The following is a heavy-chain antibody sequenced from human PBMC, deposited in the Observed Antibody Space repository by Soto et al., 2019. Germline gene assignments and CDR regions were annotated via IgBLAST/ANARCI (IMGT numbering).Heavy chain of an antibody. V-gene: IGHV3-9*01. D-gene: IGHD3-22*01. Sequence: EVQLVESGGGLVQPGRSLRLSCAASGFAFDDYAMHWVRQPPGKGLEWVSRISWNNDYIAYGDSVKGRFTVSRDNAKNSLFLQMDSLRAEDTALYYCVKEYYAVSGGLGGLHAFDFWGQGTVVNVSS. CDR3: VKEYYAVSGGLGGLHAFDF. CDR1: GFAFDDYA. J-gene: IGHJ3*01. CDR2: ISWNNDYI.